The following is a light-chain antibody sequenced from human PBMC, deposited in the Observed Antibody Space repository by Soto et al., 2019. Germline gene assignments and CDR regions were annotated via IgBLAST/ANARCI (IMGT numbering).Light chain of an antibody. CDR2: GAS. J-gene: IGKJ1*01. CDR3: QQFDRYSWT. CDR1: QGISNY. Sequence: DIQMTQSPSSLSASVGDRVSITCRASQGISNYLAWYQQKPGKAPKLLIYGASTLQSGVPSRFSGSASGTEFILTISSLQPDDFATYYCQQFDRYSWTFGQGTTVEMK. V-gene: IGKV1-27*01.